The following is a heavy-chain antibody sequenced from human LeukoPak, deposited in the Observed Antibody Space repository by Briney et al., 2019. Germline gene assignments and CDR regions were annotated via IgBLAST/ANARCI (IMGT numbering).Heavy chain of an antibody. CDR3: ARGHYGDYVPFDY. D-gene: IGHD4-17*01. CDR2: ISSSSTI. J-gene: IGHJ4*02. Sequence: GGSLRFSCAASGFTFSSYSMNWVRQAPGKGLEWVSYISSSSTIYFADSVKGRFTISRDTAKNSLYLQMNSLRAEDTAVYYCARGHYGDYVPFDYWGQGTLVTVSS. CDR1: GFTFSSYS. V-gene: IGHV3-48*01.